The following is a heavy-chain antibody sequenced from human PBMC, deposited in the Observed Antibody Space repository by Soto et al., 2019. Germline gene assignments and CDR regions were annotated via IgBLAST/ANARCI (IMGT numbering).Heavy chain of an antibody. CDR2: IYYSGST. CDR3: ARERADQYYYSCGMDV. Sequence: QVQLQESGPGLVKPSQTLSLTCTVSGCSISSGGYYWSWIRQHPGKGLEWIGYIYYSGSTYYNPSLMSRVTIAADTSKNKFSLKLSSVTAADTAVYYCARERADQYYYSCGMDVWGQGTTVTVSS. V-gene: IGHV4-31*03. CDR1: GCSISSGGYY. J-gene: IGHJ6*02.